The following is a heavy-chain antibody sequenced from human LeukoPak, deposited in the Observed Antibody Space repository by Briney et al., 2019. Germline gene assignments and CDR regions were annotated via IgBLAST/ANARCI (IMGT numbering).Heavy chain of an antibody. D-gene: IGHD6-19*01. CDR2: IRGSGGGT. Sequence: GGSLRLSCAASGFTFNSYAMSWVRQAPGKGLEWVSAIRGSGGGTYYADSVKGRFTISRDNSKNTLYLQMNSLRDENTALYYCAKAGIGVVGYFDYWGQGTLVTVSS. J-gene: IGHJ4*02. CDR1: GFTFNSYA. CDR3: AKAGIGVVGYFDY. V-gene: IGHV3-23*01.